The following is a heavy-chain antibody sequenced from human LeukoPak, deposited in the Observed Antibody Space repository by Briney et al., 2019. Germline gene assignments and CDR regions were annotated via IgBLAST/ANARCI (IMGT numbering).Heavy chain of an antibody. CDR1: GGSFSGYY. V-gene: IGHV4-34*01. J-gene: IGHJ4*02. CDR2: INHSGST. D-gene: IGHD2-2*01. CDR3: ASRGIVVVPAATSTTFDY. Sequence: PSETLSLTCAVYGGSFSGYYWSWIRQPPGKGLEWIGEINHSGSTNYNPSLKGRVTISVDTSKNQFSLKLSSVTAADTAVYYCASRGIVVVPAATSTTFDYWGQGTLVTVSS.